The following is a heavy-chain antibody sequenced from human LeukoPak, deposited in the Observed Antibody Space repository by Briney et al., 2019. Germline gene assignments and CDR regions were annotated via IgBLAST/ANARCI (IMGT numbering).Heavy chain of an antibody. CDR2: IYYSGST. CDR3: AREYYYDSSGYTHFDY. D-gene: IGHD3-22*01. CDR1: GGSISSYY. J-gene: IGHJ4*02. Sequence: SETLSLTCTVSGGSISSYYWSWIRQPPGKGLEWIGYIYYSGSTNYNPSLKSRVTISVDTSKNQFSLKLSSATAADTAVYYCAREYYYDSSGYTHFDYWGQGTLVTVSS. V-gene: IGHV4-59*01.